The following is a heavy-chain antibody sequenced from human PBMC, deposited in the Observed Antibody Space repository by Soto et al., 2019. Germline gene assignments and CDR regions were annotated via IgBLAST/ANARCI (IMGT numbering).Heavy chain of an antibody. V-gene: IGHV1-8*01. D-gene: IGHD6-25*01. J-gene: IGHJ4*02. CDR3: ARRKERSGPNYFDY. CDR1: GSTFTTSD. CDR2: MNPYTGKA. Sequence: ASAKGYSEASGSTFTTSDINCVRQAPGQGLEWMGWMNPYTGKAGYAQKLQGIFTMTRDNSISTAYMELSSLRSEDTAVYYCARRKERSGPNYFDYWGLGTLVNVSS.